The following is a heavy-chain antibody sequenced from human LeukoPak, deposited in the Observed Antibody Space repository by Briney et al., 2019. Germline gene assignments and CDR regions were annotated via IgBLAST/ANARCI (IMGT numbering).Heavy chain of an antibody. CDR3: ARPRTIAAAGIFGAFDY. V-gene: IGHV3-30-3*01. J-gene: IGHJ4*02. CDR1: GFTFSSYS. Sequence: GGSLRLSCEASGFTFSSYSMHWVRQAPGKGLEWVAGISFDGGHRYYADSVKGRFTISRDNSKNTLYLQMNSLRPEDTALYYCARPRTIAAAGIFGAFDYWGQGTLVTVSS. CDR2: ISFDGGHR. D-gene: IGHD6-13*01.